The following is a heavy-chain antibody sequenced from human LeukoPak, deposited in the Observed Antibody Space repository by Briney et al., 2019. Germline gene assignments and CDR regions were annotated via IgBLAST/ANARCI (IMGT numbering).Heavy chain of an antibody. CDR3: AKDSGYSYGRSYFDY. CDR2: ISWNSGSI. J-gene: IGHJ4*02. D-gene: IGHD5-18*01. V-gene: IGHV3-9*01. CDR1: GFTFDDYA. Sequence: GGTLRLSCAASGFTFDDYAMHWVRQAPGKGLEWVSGISWNSGSIGYADSVKGRFTISRDNAKNSLYLQMDSLRAEDTALYYCAKDSGYSYGRSYFDYWGQGTLVTVSS.